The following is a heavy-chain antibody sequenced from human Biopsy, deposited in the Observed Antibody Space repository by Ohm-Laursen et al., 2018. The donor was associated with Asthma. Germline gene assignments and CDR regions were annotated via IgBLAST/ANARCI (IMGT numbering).Heavy chain of an antibody. CDR3: ARGQKSPGDRWFDP. CDR2: INPNSGGT. D-gene: IGHD7-27*01. V-gene: IGHV1-2*06. CDR1: GYTFIGYH. Sequence: SVKVSCKTSGYTFIGYHIHWVRQAPGQGLEWMGRINPNSGGTNYAQKFQGRVTMTSDTSISTAYMELSRLRSDDTALYYCARGQKSPGDRWFDPWGQGTLVAVSS. J-gene: IGHJ5*02.